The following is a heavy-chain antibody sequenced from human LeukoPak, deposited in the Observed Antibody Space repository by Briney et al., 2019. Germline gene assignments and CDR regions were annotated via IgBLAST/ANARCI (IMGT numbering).Heavy chain of an antibody. CDR2: INYNGAIT. J-gene: IGHJ4*02. V-gene: IGHV3-20*04. CDR3: ARDRLGPSFSVSHFDL. Sequence: PGGSLRLSCATSGFTFVDYGLSWVRRAPGKGLEWLCAINYNGAITDYADSVKGRFTISRDNAKNSPYLRMDSLRAEDTALYYCARDRLGPSFSVSHFDLWGQGTLVTVSS. CDR1: GFTFVDYG. D-gene: IGHD3-3*02.